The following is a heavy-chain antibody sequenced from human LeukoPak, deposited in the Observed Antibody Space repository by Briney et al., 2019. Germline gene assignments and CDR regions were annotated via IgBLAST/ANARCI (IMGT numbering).Heavy chain of an antibody. CDR2: ISAYNGNT. CDR1: GYTFISYG. V-gene: IGHV1-18*01. D-gene: IGHD3-10*01. CDR3: ARESINMMGAIMAKNYYFDY. Sequence: ASVKVSCKASGYTFISYGISWVRQAPGQGLEWMGWISAYNGNTNYAQKLQGRVTMTTDTSTSTAYMELRSLRSDDTAVYYCARESINMMGAIMAKNYYFDYWGQGTLVTVSS. J-gene: IGHJ4*02.